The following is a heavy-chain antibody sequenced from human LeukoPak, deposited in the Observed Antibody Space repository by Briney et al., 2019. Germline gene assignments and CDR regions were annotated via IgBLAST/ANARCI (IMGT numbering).Heavy chain of an antibody. V-gene: IGHV4-59*08. CDR1: GGSISSYY. J-gene: IGHJ4*02. CDR2: IYYSGST. D-gene: IGHD6-19*01. Sequence: PSETLSLTCIVSGGSISSYYWSWIRQPPGKGLEWIGYIYYSGSTNYNPSLKSRVTISVDTSKNQFSLKLSSVTAADTAVYYCARYSSGWYYYFDYWGQGTLVTVSS. CDR3: ARYSSGWYYYFDY.